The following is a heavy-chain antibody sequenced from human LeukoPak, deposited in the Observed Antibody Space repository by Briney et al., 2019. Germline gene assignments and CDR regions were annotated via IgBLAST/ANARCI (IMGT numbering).Heavy chain of an antibody. V-gene: IGHV3-48*02. CDR3: ARDYDWAFDF. CDR2: INHNGEAI. Sequence: GGSLRLSCAASGFPFSSHVLSWVRQAPGKGLEWMAYINHNGEAIYYPDFVKGRFIISRDNAKNSLFLQMNDLRDEDTAVYYCARDYDWAFDFWGQGTRVTVSS. CDR1: GFPFSSHV. J-gene: IGHJ4*02. D-gene: IGHD3-9*01.